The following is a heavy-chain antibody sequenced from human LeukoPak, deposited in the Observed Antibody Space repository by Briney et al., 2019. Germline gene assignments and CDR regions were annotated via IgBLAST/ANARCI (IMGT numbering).Heavy chain of an antibody. J-gene: IGHJ4*02. D-gene: IGHD6-19*01. CDR2: VSYGGGT. CDR1: GDSISGSRAY. CDR3: SRGGGIGVSDT. Sequence: SETLSLTCIVSGDSISGSRAYWNWIRQPPGKGLEWLGSVSYGGGTCYSLSFRSRAAVSADMSKNQFSLNLNSMTAADTAVYYCSRGGGIGVSDTWGQGTLVTVSS. V-gene: IGHV4-39*01.